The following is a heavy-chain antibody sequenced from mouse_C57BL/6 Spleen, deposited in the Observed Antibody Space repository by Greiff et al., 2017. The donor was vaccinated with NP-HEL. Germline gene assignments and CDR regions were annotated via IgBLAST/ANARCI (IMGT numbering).Heavy chain of an antibody. J-gene: IGHJ2*01. CDR3: ARGDGSGYRDY. CDR1: GYAFTNYL. V-gene: IGHV1-54*01. CDR2: INPGSGGT. Sequence: QVQLQQSGAELVRPGTSVKVSCKASGYAFTNYLIEWVKQRPGQGLEWIGVINPGSGGTNYNEKFKGKATLTADKSSSTAYMQLSSLTSEDSAVYFCARGDGSGYRDYWGQGTTLTVSS. D-gene: IGHD3-2*02.